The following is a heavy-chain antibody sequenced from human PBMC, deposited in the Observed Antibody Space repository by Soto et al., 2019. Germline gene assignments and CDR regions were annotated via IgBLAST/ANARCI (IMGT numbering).Heavy chain of an antibody. CDR3: ARDKITGLFDY. Sequence: QVQLQQWGAGLLKPSATLSLTCAVYGGSFSGYYWTWIRQPPGTGLEWIGEINHSGSTNYNPALTSRVTISVDTSKNQYALKLTSVTAADTAVYYCARDKITGLFDYWGQGTLVTVSS. V-gene: IGHV4-34*01. CDR1: GGSFSGYY. J-gene: IGHJ4*02. D-gene: IGHD2-8*02. CDR2: INHSGST.